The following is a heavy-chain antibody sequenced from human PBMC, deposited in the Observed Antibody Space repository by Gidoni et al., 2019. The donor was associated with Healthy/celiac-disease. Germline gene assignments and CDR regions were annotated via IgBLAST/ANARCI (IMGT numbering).Heavy chain of an antibody. CDR2: IYYSGST. Sequence: QLQLQESGPGLVKPSETLSLTCTVSGGPISSSSYYWGWTRQPPGKGLEWIGSIYYSGSTYYNPSLKSRVTISVDTSKNQFSLKLSSVTAADTAVYYCARQDYDFWSGYLWAWGQGTLVTVSS. D-gene: IGHD3-3*01. V-gene: IGHV4-39*01. CDR1: GGPISSSSYY. CDR3: ARQDYDFWSGYLWA. J-gene: IGHJ4*02.